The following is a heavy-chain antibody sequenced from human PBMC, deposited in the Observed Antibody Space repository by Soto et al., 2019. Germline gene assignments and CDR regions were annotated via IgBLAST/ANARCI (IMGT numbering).Heavy chain of an antibody. D-gene: IGHD4-17*01. V-gene: IGHV4-59*08. CDR2: IYYTGST. CDR3: ARQSYLYGDYIVFDD. Sequence: SSETLSLTCTVSGGSISSYYWTWIRQPPGKGLEWIGYIYYTGSTNYNPSLKSRVTISVDTSKNHFSLKLSSVTAADTAVYYCARQSYLYGDYIVFDDWGQGTLVTVAS. CDR1: GGSISSYY. J-gene: IGHJ4*02.